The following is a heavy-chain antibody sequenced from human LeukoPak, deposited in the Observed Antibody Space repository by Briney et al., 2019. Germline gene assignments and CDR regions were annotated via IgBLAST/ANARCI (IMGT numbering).Heavy chain of an antibody. CDR3: ARDLVGGWDDSSGYYYGYFDY. Sequence: GGSLRLSCAASGFTFSSYWMHWVRQAPGKGLVWVSRIDGDGSSTSYADSVKGRFTISRDNSKNTLYLQMNSLRAVDTAVYYCARDLVGGWDDSSGYYYGYFDYWGQGTLVTVSS. D-gene: IGHD3-22*01. CDR2: IDGDGSST. V-gene: IGHV3-74*01. CDR1: GFTFSSYW. J-gene: IGHJ4*02.